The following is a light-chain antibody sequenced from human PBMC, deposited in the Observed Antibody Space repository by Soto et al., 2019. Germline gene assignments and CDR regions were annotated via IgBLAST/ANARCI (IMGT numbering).Light chain of an antibody. Sequence: DIQMTQAPSSLSASVGDRVTINCRASQRVRKYLNWYQLRPGKAPKLLIYTTSSLQSGVPSMFSGRGAGTDFTLTISSLQPEDFATYYCQQSYTSPFTCGPGTKVDI. CDR2: TTS. J-gene: IGKJ3*01. CDR1: QRVRKY. V-gene: IGKV1-39*01. CDR3: QQSYTSPFT.